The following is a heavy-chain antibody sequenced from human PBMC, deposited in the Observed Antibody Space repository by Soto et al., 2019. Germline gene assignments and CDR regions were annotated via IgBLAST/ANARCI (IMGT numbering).Heavy chain of an antibody. D-gene: IGHD6-19*01. Sequence: GGSLRLSCAASGFTFSSYGMHWVRQAPGKGLEWVAVISYDGSNKYYADSVKGRFTISRDNSKNTLWLQMNSLQVEDTAVYYCARGIAVAVPYYYGMDVWGQGTSVTVSS. J-gene: IGHJ6*02. CDR3: ARGIAVAVPYYYGMDV. CDR2: ISYDGSNK. CDR1: GFTFSSYG. V-gene: IGHV3-30*03.